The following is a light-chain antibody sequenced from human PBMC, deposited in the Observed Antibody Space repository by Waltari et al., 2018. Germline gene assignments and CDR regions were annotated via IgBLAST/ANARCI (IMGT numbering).Light chain of an antibody. J-gene: IGKJ1*01. Sequence: DIQMTQSPLTLSASVGDRVTISCRASDSISVWVAWYQQKPGKAPNLLIYKASTLERGVSARFSGSGSGTEFTLTITSLQPEDFATYHCQQYNAHPWTFGQGTKVDMK. V-gene: IGKV1-5*03. CDR3: QQYNAHPWT. CDR1: DSISVW. CDR2: KAS.